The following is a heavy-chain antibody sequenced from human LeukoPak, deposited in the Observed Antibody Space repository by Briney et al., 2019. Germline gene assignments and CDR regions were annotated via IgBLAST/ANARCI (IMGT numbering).Heavy chain of an antibody. CDR3: ARRGDYFDS. CDR2: IYASGSTT. CDR1: GGSISDYY. V-gene: IGHV4-4*07. Sequence: KPSETLFLTCIVSGGSISDYYWSWIRQPAGKGLEWIGRIYASGSTTNYNPSLKSRVTMSVDTSENQFSLKLSSVTAADTAVYYCARRGDYFDSWGQGTLVTVSS. D-gene: IGHD5-24*01. J-gene: IGHJ4*02.